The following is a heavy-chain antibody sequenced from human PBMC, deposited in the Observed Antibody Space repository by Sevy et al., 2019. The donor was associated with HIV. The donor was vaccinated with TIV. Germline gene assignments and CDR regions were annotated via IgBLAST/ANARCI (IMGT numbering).Heavy chain of an antibody. V-gene: IGHV3-23*01. CDR1: GFSFNTYA. D-gene: IGHD7-27*01. CDR3: AKTLGAIASPFDY. J-gene: IGHJ4*02. Sequence: GGSLRLSCAASGFSFNTYAMTWVRQAPGKGLEWVSVISNSGDRTYYADSVKGRFTISRDNSKNTLYLQMISLRAEDTAVYYGAKTLGAIASPFDYRGQGTLVTVSS. CDR2: ISNSGDRT.